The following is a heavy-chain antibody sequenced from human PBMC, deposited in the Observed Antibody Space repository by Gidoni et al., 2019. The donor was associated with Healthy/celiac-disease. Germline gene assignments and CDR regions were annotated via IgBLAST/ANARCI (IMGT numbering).Heavy chain of an antibody. D-gene: IGHD3-22*01. CDR1: GFTFCSYA. V-gene: IGHV3-23*01. Sequence: EVQLLESGGGLVQPGGSLRLPCAASGFTFCSYAISWVRQAPGTGLAWVSAISDSGGSTYYADSVKGRFTISRDNSKNTLYLQMNSLRAEDTAVYYCANSGYYNFLFDYWGQGTLVTVSS. CDR2: ISDSGGST. J-gene: IGHJ4*02. CDR3: ANSGYYNFLFDY.